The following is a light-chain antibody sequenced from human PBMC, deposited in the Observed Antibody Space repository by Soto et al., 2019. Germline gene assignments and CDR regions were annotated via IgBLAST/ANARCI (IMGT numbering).Light chain of an antibody. CDR1: QSVSSK. V-gene: IGKV3-15*01. CDR2: GAS. Sequence: EIVMTQSPATLSVSPGERATLSCRASQSVSSKLAWYQQKPGQAPGLLIYGASTRATGIPATFSGSGSGTEFTLTISSLQSEDFAVCYCQQYNNWPWTFGQGTKVESK. CDR3: QQYNNWPWT. J-gene: IGKJ1*01.